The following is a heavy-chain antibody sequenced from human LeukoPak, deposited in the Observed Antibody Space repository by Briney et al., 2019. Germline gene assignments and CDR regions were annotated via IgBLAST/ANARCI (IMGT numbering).Heavy chain of an antibody. V-gene: IGHV3-23*01. CDR1: GFTFSSYA. J-gene: IGHJ6*03. D-gene: IGHD6-13*01. Sequence: GGSLRLSCAASGFTFSSYAMSWGRQAPGKGLEWVSAISGSGGGTYYADSVKRRFTISRDNSKNTLYLQMTSLRAEETAVYYCAKNLVLDIMKAYSSPRHYYYYYYMDVWGKGTTVTVSS. CDR3: AKNLVLDIMKAYSSPRHYYYYYYMDV. CDR2: ISGSGGGT.